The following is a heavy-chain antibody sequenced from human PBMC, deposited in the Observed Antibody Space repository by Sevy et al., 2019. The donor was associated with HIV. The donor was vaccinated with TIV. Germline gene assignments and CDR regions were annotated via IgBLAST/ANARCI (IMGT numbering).Heavy chain of an antibody. CDR1: GFSFSTFG. CDR2: VHFDGNEK. CDR3: AREGCSRPHDY. D-gene: IGHD2-8*01. J-gene: IGHJ4*02. V-gene: IGHV3-30*02. Sequence: GGSLRLSCAASGFSFSTFGMHWVRQPLGKGLEWVAFVHFDGNEKWYADSVKGRFTISRDNSKNSFYLQMDNLRVEDTALYYCAREGCSRPHDYWGQGTRVTVSS.